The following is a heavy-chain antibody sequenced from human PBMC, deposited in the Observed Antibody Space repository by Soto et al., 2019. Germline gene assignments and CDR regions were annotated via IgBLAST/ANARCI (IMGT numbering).Heavy chain of an antibody. V-gene: IGHV1-69*13. CDR3: ARSPVITAIRPTQYAMDV. J-gene: IGHJ6*02. CDR1: GDTFNTFA. D-gene: IGHD1-20*01. CDR2: IIPIFGTP. Sequence: SVKVSCKASGDTFNTFAISWVRQAPGQGLEWMGGIIPIFGTPDYAQHFPGRVTISADESTNTAYLELSSLRSEDTAVYYCARSPVITAIRPTQYAMDVWGQGTSLTVSS.